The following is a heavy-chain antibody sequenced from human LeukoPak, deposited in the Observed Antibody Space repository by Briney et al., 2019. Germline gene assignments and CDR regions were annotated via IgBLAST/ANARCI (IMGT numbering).Heavy chain of an antibody. V-gene: IGHV4-34*01. D-gene: IGHD4-17*01. CDR3: ARGDYGDPFYYYYYGMDV. CDR2: INHSGST. CDR1: GGSFSGYY. J-gene: IGHJ6*02. Sequence: SSETLSLTCAVYGGSFSGYYWSWIRQPPGKGLEWNGEINHSGSTNYNPSLKSRVTISVDTSKNQFSLKLSSVTAADTAVYYCARGDYGDPFYYYYYGMDVWGQGTTVTVSS.